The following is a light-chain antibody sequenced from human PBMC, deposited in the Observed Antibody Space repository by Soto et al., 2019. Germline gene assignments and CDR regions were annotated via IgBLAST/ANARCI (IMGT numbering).Light chain of an antibody. CDR3: QQYGSSPLT. J-gene: IGKJ4*01. Sequence: TQSPGTLSLSPGERATLSCRASQSVSSNYLAWYQQKPGQAPRLLIYGASSRATGIPDRFSGSGSGTDFTLTISRLEPEDFAAYYCQQYGSSPLTFGGGTKVDIK. CDR1: QSVSSNY. V-gene: IGKV3-20*01. CDR2: GAS.